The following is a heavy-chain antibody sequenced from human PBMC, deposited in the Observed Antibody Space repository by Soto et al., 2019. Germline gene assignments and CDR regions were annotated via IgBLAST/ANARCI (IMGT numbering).Heavy chain of an antibody. CDR3: ARGDLTIDY. Sequence: GGSLRLSCAASGFTFDDYGMNWVRQAPGKGLEWVSGIHWNGAGTGYADSVEGRFTISRDNAKNSLYLQMNSLRAEDTALYYCARGDLTIDYWGQGTLVTVSS. V-gene: IGHV3-20*04. CDR1: GFTFDDYG. J-gene: IGHJ4*02. CDR2: IHWNGAGT.